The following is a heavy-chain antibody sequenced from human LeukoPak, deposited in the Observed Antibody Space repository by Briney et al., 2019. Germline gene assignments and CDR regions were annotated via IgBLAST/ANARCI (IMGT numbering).Heavy chain of an antibody. V-gene: IGHV1-46*01. CDR2: INPSGGST. CDR1: GYTFTSYY. Sequence: ASVKVPCKASGYTFTSYYMHWVRQAPGQGLEWMGIINPSGGSTSYAQKFQGRVTMTRDTSTSTVYMELSSLRSEDTAVYYCARGCSPPYYYYGMDVWGQGTTVTVSS. CDR3: ARGCSPPYYYYGMDV. J-gene: IGHJ6*02. D-gene: IGHD2-21*01.